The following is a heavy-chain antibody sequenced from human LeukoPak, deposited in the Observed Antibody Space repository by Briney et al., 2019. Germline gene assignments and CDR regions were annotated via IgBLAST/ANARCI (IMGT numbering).Heavy chain of an antibody. J-gene: IGHJ6*02. CDR2: ISAYNGNT. CDR3: ARRHYYYYYGMDV. CDR1: GYTFTSYG. Sequence: ASVKVSCKASGYTFTSYGISWVRQAPGQGLEWMGWISAYNGNTNYAQKLQGRVTMTTDTSTSTAYMELRSLRSDDTAVYYCARRHYYYYYGMDVWGQGTTVTVSS. V-gene: IGHV1-18*01.